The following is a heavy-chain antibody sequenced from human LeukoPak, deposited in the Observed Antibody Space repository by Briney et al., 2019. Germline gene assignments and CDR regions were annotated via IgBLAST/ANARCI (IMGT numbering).Heavy chain of an antibody. D-gene: IGHD6-13*01. J-gene: IGHJ4*02. CDR3: ANRAGLSGGLDGGY. CDR2: ISYDGSNK. CDR1: GFTFSSYG. Sequence: GGSLRLSCAASGFTFSSYGMHWVRQAPGKGLEWVAVISYDGSNKYYADSVKGRFTISRDNSKNTLYLQMNSLRAEDTAVYYCANRAGLSGGLDGGYWGQGTLVTVSS. V-gene: IGHV3-30*18.